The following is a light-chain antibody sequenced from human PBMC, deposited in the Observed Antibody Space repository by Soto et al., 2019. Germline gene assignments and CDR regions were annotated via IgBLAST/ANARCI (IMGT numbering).Light chain of an antibody. CDR3: LVSYSGTYV. CDR2: DTS. Sequence: QAVVTQEPSLTVSPGGTVTLTCGSSTGAVTSGHYPYWFQQKPGQAPRTLIYDTSNKHSWTPARFSGSLLGGKAALTLSGAQPEDEDEYYCLVSYSGTYVLGNGTKVTV. J-gene: IGLJ1*01. CDR1: TGAVTSGHY. V-gene: IGLV7-46*01.